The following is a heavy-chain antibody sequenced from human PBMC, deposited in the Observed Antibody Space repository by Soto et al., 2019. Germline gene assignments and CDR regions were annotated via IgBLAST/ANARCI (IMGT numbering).Heavy chain of an antibody. CDR1: GYSFTSYW. CDR3: ARHSGKYCSGGSSYRLYYSYYGMDV. CDR2: IYPGDSDT. D-gene: IGHD2-15*01. V-gene: IGHV5-51*01. Sequence: GESLKISCKGSGYSFTSYWIGWVRQMPGKGREWSGIIYPGDSDTRYSPSFQGQVTISADKSISTAYLQWSSLKASDTAMYYCARHSGKYCSGGSSYRLYYSYYGMDVWGQRTTVTVS. J-gene: IGHJ6*02.